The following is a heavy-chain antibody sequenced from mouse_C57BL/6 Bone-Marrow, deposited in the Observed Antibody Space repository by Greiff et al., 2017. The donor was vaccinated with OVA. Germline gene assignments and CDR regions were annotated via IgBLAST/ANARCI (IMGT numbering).Heavy chain of an antibody. Sequence: EVQGVESGGGLVQPKGSLKLSCAASGFSFNTYAMNWVRQAPGKGLEWVARIRSKSNNYATYYADSVKDRFTISRDDSESMLYLQMNNLKTEDTAMYYCVRNGYDEAYWGQGTLVTVSA. J-gene: IGHJ3*01. CDR2: IRSKSNNYAT. CDR1: GFSFNTYA. V-gene: IGHV10-1*01. CDR3: VRNGYDEAY. D-gene: IGHD2-2*01.